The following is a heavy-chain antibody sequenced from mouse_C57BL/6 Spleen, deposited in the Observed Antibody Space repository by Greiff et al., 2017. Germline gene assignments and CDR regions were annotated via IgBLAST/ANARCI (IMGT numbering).Heavy chain of an antibody. CDR3: ARKDVGYYGSRSAMDY. J-gene: IGHJ4*01. CDR1: GYTFTDYN. D-gene: IGHD1-1*01. V-gene: IGHV1-22*01. CDR2: INPNNGGT. Sequence: EVQLQQSGPELVKPGASVKMSCKASGYTFTDYNMHWVKQSHGKSLEWIGYINPNNGGTSYNQKFKGKVTLTVNKSSSTAYMELRSLTSEDSAVYYCARKDVGYYGSRSAMDYWGQGTSVTVSS.